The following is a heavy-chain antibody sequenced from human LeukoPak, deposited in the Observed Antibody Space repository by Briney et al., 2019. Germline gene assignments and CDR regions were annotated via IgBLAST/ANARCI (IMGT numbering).Heavy chain of an antibody. V-gene: IGHV4-61*02. D-gene: IGHD3-22*01. Sequence: SQTLSLTCTVSGGSISSGSYYWSWIRQPAGKGLEWIGRIYTSGSTNYNPSLKSRVTISVDTSKNQFSLKLSSVTAADTAVYYCARGTTYNQYYYDSSGYYSFDYWGQGTLVTVSS. CDR3: ARGTTYNQYYYDSSGYYSFDY. CDR1: GGSISSGSYY. J-gene: IGHJ4*02. CDR2: IYTSGST.